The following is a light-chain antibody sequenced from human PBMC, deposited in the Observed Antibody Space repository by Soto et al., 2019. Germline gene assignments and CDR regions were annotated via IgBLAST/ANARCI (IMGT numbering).Light chain of an antibody. CDR1: SSDIGAYDY. CDR2: EFN. J-gene: IGLJ1*01. CDR3: VSITTTSTHV. Sequence: LTQPASLSGSPGQLITIFCPGTSSDIGAYDYFSWFQQHPGKAPKLMISEFNNRPSGVSNPFSGSKSGNTAYLTISGLQVEDEAEYFCVSITTTSTHVFGAGTKSPS. V-gene: IGLV2-14*01.